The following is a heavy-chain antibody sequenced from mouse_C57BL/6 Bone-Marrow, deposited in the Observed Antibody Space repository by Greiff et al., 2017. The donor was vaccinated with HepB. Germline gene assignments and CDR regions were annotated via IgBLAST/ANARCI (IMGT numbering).Heavy chain of an antibody. CDR2: IHPNSGST. D-gene: IGHD2-3*01. V-gene: IGHV1-64*01. CDR1: GYTFTSYW. J-gene: IGHJ4*01. Sequence: QVHVKQPGAELVKPGASVKLSCKASGYTFTSYWMHWVKQRPGQGLEWIGMIHPNSGSTNYNEKFKSKATLTVDKSSSTAYMQLSSLTSEDSAVYYCARIGDGYYDFYYAMDYWGQGTSVTVSS. CDR3: ARIGDGYYDFYYAMDY.